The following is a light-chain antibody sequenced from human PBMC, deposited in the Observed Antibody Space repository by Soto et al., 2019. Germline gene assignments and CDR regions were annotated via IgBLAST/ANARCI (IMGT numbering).Light chain of an antibody. CDR2: AAS. V-gene: IGKV3-15*01. Sequence: EIVMTQSPGTLSVSPGERATLSCRASQGIGTNLAWYQQRPGQAPRLLIYAASSRATDIPARFTGRGSGTEFTLTISSLQSEDFAVYFCQQYDDWLRLTFGGGTKVEIK. CDR3: QQYDDWLRLT. J-gene: IGKJ4*01. CDR1: QGIGTN.